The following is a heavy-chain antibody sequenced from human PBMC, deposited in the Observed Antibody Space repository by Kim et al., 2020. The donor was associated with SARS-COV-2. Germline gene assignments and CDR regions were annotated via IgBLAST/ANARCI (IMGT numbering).Heavy chain of an antibody. D-gene: IGHD3-3*01. CDR2: IGSGGGPR. V-gene: IGHV3-48*04. Sequence: GGSLRLSYAASGFPFSLYNMDWVRQAPGKGLEWVAYIGSGGGPRYYADSVKGRFTISRDDAKNSVSLQASSLRAEDTAVYYCAREDFRGLDSWGQGALVIVSS. CDR1: GFPFSLYN. J-gene: IGHJ4*02. CDR3: AREDFRGLDS.